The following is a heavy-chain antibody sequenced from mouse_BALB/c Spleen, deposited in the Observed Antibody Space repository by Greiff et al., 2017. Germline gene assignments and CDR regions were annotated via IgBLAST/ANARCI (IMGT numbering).Heavy chain of an antibody. V-gene: IGHV3-2*02. CDR1: GYSITSDYA. D-gene: IGHD1-1*01. CDR3: ARFDTTVVGGLSMDY. J-gene: IGHJ4*01. CDR2: ISYSGST. Sequence: EVKLVESGPGLVKPSQSLSLTCTVTGYSITSDYAWNWIRQFPGNKLEWMGYISYSGSTSYDPSLKSRISITRDTSKNQFFLQLNSVTTEDTATYYCARFDTTVVGGLSMDYWGQGTSVTVSS.